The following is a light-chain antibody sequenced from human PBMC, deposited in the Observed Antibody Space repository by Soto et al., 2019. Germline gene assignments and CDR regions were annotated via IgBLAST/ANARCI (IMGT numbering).Light chain of an antibody. V-gene: IGLV1-47*01. J-gene: IGLJ7*01. CDR3: AGWDDSLSGVV. CDR2: TSY. CDR1: RSNIGSGN. Sequence: QSVLTQPPSASGTPGQRGTISCSGSRSNIGSGNVYWYQQFPGTAPKLLNYTSYQGPAGVPDRFSASKSGTSASLAISGLRSEDEADYYCAGWDDSLSGVVCGGGTQLTFL.